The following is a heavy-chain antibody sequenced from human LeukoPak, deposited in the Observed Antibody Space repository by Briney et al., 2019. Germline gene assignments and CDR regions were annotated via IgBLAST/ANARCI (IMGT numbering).Heavy chain of an antibody. CDR2: IIPIFGTA. CDR1: GGTFSSYA. J-gene: IGHJ4*02. V-gene: IGHV1-69*13. D-gene: IGHD3-10*01. CDR3: ARVRITMVRGAPWAFDY. Sequence: GASVKVFCKASGGTFSSYAISWVRQAPGQGLEWMGGIIPIFGTANYAQKFQGRVTITADESTSTAYMELSSLRSEDTAVYYCARVRITMVRGAPWAFDYSGQGTLVTVSS.